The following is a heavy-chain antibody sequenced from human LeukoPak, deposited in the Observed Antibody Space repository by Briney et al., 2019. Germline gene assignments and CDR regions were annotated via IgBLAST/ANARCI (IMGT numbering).Heavy chain of an antibody. CDR3: AKETSGWYGDYYAFDI. Sequence: LSGGSLRLSCAASGFTFSSYAMHWVRQAPGKGLEWVSAISGSGGSTYYADSVKGRFTISRDNSKNTLYLQMNSLRAEDTAVYYCAKETSGWYGDYYAFDIWGQGTMVTVSS. J-gene: IGHJ3*02. CDR2: ISGSGGST. V-gene: IGHV3-23*01. D-gene: IGHD6-19*01. CDR1: GFTFSSYA.